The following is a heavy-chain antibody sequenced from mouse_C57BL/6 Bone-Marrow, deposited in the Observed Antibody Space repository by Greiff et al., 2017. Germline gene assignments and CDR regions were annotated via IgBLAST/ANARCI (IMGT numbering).Heavy chain of an antibody. CDR1: GYTFTSYW. Sequence: QVQLQQPGAELVKPGASVTLSCKASGYTFTSYWMHWVKQRPGQGLEWIGMIHPNSGSTNYNEKFKSKATLTVDKSSSTAYMQLSSLTSEDSAVYYCARGDYDGAMDYWGQGTSVTVSS. CDR3: ARGDYDGAMDY. J-gene: IGHJ4*01. V-gene: IGHV1-64*01. CDR2: IHPNSGST. D-gene: IGHD2-4*01.